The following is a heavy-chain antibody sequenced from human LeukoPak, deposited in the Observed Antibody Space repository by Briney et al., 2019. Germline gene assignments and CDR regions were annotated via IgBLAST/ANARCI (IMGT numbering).Heavy chain of an antibody. CDR1: GGSISSDY. Sequence: SETLSLTCTVSGGSISSDYWSWVRQPPGKGLEWIGHIYNSGRTNYNPSLKSRVTMSVDTSKNHFSLKLSSVTAADTALYHCVRHEEDSSGWYGLGYWGQGTLVTVSS. V-gene: IGHV4-59*08. J-gene: IGHJ4*02. CDR2: IYNSGRT. CDR3: VRHEEDSSGWYGLGY. D-gene: IGHD6-13*01.